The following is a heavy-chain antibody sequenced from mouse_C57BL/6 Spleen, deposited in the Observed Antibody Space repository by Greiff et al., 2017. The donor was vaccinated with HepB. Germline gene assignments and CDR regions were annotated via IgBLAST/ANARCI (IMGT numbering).Heavy chain of an antibody. V-gene: IGHV1-64*01. J-gene: IGHJ2*01. CDR2: IHPNSGST. Sequence: QVQLQQPGAELVKPGASVKLSCKASGYTFTSYWMHWVKQRPGQGLEWIGMIHPNSGSTNYNEKFKSKATLTVDKSSSTAYMQLSSLTSEDSAVYYCGAIRITTVGATDYWGQGTTLTVSS. CDR1: GYTFTSYW. D-gene: IGHD1-1*01. CDR3: GAIRITTVGATDY.